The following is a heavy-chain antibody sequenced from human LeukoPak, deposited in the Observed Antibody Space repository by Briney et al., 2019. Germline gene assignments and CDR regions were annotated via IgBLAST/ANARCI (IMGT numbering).Heavy chain of an antibody. D-gene: IGHD3-10*01. Sequence: PWETLSLTCAVYGRSFSGYYWSWIRQPPGKGLECIGEINHSGSTNYNPSLKSRVTISVDKSKNQFSLKLSSVTAADTAVYYCARVDSVLLWFGEPDAFDIWGQGTMVTVSS. V-gene: IGHV4-34*01. CDR1: GRSFSGYY. J-gene: IGHJ3*02. CDR3: ARVDSVLLWFGEPDAFDI. CDR2: INHSGST.